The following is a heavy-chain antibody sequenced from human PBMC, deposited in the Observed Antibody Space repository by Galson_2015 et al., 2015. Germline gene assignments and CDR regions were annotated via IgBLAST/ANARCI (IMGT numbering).Heavy chain of an antibody. CDR1: GFTFSSYW. CDR2: IRSDGSTT. CDR3: ARETYYYDSSGYYSPGDLDY. D-gene: IGHD3-22*01. J-gene: IGHJ4*02. Sequence: SLRLSCAASGFTFSSYWMHWVRQAPGKGLVWVSRIRSDGSTTSYADSVKGRFTISRDNAKNTLYLQMNSLRAEDTAVYYCARETYYYDSSGYYSPGDLDYWGQGTLVTVSS. V-gene: IGHV3-74*01.